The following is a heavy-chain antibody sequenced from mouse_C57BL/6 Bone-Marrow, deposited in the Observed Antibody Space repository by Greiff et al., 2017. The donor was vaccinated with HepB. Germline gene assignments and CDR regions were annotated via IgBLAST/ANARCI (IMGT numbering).Heavy chain of an antibody. Sequence: DVKLVESGAELVRPGASVKLSCTASGFNIKADYMHWVKQRPEQGLEWIGWIDPENGDTEYASKFQGKATITADTSSNTAYLQLSSLTSEDTAVYYCTLWGTTVVAPHYWGQGTTLTVSS. CDR2: IDPENGDT. CDR3: TLWGTTVVAPHY. CDR1: GFNIKADY. J-gene: IGHJ2*01. D-gene: IGHD1-1*01. V-gene: IGHV14-4*01.